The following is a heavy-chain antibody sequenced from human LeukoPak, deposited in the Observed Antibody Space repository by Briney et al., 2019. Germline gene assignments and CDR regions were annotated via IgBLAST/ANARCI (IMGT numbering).Heavy chain of an antibody. CDR3: ARQNFEY. J-gene: IGHJ4*02. Sequence: GGSLRLSCAASGFTFSSYWMNWVRQAPGRGLEWVANIKPDGSGKYYVDSVKGRFTISRDNAKNSLYLQMNSLRAEDMAVYYCARQNFEYWARGTLVTVSS. V-gene: IGHV3-7*04. CDR1: GFTFSSYW. CDR2: IKPDGSGK.